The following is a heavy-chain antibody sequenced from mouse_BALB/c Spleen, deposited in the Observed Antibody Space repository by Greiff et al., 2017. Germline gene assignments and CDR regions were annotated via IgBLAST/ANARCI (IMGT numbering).Heavy chain of an antibody. CDR1: GFTFSSYA. V-gene: IGHV5-6-5*01. Sequence: EVQRVESGGGLVKPGGSLKLSCAASGFTFSSYAMSWVRQTPEKRLEWVASISSGGSTYYPDSVKGRFTISRDNARNILYLQMSSLRSEDTAMYYCARDYGSSYVGAMDYWGQGTSVTVSS. D-gene: IGHD1-1*01. CDR2: ISSGGST. CDR3: ARDYGSSYVGAMDY. J-gene: IGHJ4*01.